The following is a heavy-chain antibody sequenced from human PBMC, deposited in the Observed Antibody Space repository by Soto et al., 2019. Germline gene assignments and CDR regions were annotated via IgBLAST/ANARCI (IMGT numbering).Heavy chain of an antibody. CDR2: IIPIFGTA. J-gene: IGHJ4*02. CDR1: GGTFSSYA. Sequence: SVKVSCKASGGTFSSYAISWVRQAPGQGLEWMGGIIPIFGTANYAQKFQGRVTITADESTSTAYMELSSLRSEDTAVYYCARAPSDDYVWGSYRDDDYFDYWGQGTLVTVSS. CDR3: ARAPSDDYVWGSYRDDDYFDY. D-gene: IGHD3-16*02. V-gene: IGHV1-69*13.